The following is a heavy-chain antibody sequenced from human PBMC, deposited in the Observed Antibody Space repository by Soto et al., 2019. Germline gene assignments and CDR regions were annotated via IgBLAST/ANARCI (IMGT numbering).Heavy chain of an antibody. V-gene: IGHV1-2*04. J-gene: IGHJ4*02. Sequence: QVQLVQSGAEVKKPGASVKVSCKASGYTFTGYYMHWVRQAPGQGLEWMGWINPNSGGTNYAQKFKGWVTMTRDTSISTAYMGLSRLRSDDTAVYYCARAGGSICGSSSCPFDYWGQGTLVTVSS. CDR2: INPNSGGT. D-gene: IGHD6-13*01. CDR3: ARAGGSICGSSSCPFDY. CDR1: GYTFTGYY.